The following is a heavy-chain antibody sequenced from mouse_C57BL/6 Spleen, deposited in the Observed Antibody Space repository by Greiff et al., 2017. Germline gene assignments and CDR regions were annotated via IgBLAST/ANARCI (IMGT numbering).Heavy chain of an antibody. V-gene: IGHV1-66*01. CDR2: IYPGSGNT. Sequence: QVQLQQSGPELVKPGASVKISCKASGYSFTSYYIHWVKQRPGQGLEWIGWIYPGSGNTKYNEKFKGKATLTADTSSSTAYMQLSSLTSEDSAVYYCAREETETVFAYWGQGTLVTVSA. D-gene: IGHD1-1*01. CDR3: AREETETVFAY. J-gene: IGHJ3*01. CDR1: GYSFTSYY.